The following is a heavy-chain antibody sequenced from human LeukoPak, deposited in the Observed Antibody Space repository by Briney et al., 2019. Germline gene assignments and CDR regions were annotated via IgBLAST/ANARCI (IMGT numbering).Heavy chain of an antibody. J-gene: IGHJ4*02. CDR1: GFAFDDYT. CDR3: ATEEEESGSFHY. Sequence: GGSLRLSCAASGFAFDDYTMHWVRQPPGKGLEWVSLISWDGGTRYYADSVRGRFTISRDNSKNSFYLQMNSLRTEDTALYYCATEEEESGSFHYWGQGTLVTVSS. CDR2: ISWDGGTR. D-gene: IGHD1-26*01. V-gene: IGHV3-43*01.